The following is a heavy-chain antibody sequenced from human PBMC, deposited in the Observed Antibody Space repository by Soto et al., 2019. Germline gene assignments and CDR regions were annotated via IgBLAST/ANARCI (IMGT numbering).Heavy chain of an antibody. CDR1: GYTFTSYG. J-gene: IGHJ4*02. Sequence: ASVKVSCKASGYTFTSYGISWVRQAPGQGLEWMGWISAYNGNTNYAQKLQGRVTMTTDTSTSTAYMELRSLRSDDTAVYYCARENRGYYDSSGYYPSDYWGQGTLVTVSS. CDR3: ARENRGYYDSSGYYPSDY. D-gene: IGHD3-22*01. CDR2: ISAYNGNT. V-gene: IGHV1-18*01.